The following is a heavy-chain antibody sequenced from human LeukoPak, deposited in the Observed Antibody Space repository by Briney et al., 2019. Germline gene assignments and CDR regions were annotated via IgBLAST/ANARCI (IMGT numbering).Heavy chain of an antibody. D-gene: IGHD4-17*01. CDR2: ISGSGGST. CDR1: GFTFSSYA. Sequence: GGSLRLSCAASGFTFSSYAMSWVRQAPGKGLEWVSAISGSGGSTYYADSVKGRFTISGDNSKNTLYLQMNSLRAEDTAVYYCAKGQRYGDYDYWFDPWGQGTLVTVSS. CDR3: AKGQRYGDYDYWFDP. V-gene: IGHV3-23*01. J-gene: IGHJ5*02.